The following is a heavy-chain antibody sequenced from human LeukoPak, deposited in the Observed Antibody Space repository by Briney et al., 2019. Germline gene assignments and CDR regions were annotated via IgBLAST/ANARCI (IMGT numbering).Heavy chain of an antibody. Sequence: GASVKVSCKASGYTXTGYYMHWVRQAPGQGLEWMGWINPNSGGTNYAQKFQGRVTMTRDTSISTAYMELSRLRSDDTAVYYCARGGITMVRGLVGFDYWGQGTLVTVSS. J-gene: IGHJ4*02. D-gene: IGHD3-10*01. CDR1: GYTXTGYY. CDR3: ARGGITMVRGLVGFDY. V-gene: IGHV1-2*02. CDR2: INPNSGGT.